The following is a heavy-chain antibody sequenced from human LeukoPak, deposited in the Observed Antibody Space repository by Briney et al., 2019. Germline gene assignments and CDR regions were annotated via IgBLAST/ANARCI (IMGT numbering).Heavy chain of an antibody. CDR3: ARDFATGWFGSFDY. CDR2: IYSGGST. V-gene: IGHV3-66*01. D-gene: IGHD3-10*01. J-gene: IGHJ4*02. Sequence: PGGSLRLSCAASGFTVSSNYMSWVRQAPGKGLEWVSVIYSGGSTYYADSVKGRFTISRDNSKNTLYLQMTSLRAEDTAVYYCARDFATGWFGSFDYWGQGTLVTVSS. CDR1: GFTVSSNY.